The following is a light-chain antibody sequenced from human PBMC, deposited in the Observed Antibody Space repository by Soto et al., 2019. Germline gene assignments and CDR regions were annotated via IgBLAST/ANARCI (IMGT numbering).Light chain of an antibody. Sequence: EIVMTQSPATLSVVPGERATLSCRASQSVSSSYLAWYQQKPGQAPRLLIYDASSRATGIPDRFSGSGSGTDFTLTISRLEPEDFAVYFCQQYNNWPSFGQGTRLEIK. CDR3: QQYNNWPS. V-gene: IGKV3D-20*02. CDR2: DAS. J-gene: IGKJ5*01. CDR1: QSVSSSY.